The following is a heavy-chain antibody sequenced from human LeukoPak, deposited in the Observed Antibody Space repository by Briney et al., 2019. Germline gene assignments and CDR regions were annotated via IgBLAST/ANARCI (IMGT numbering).Heavy chain of an antibody. J-gene: IGHJ6*03. CDR1: GFTFSSYS. D-gene: IGHD5-24*01. Sequence: GGSLRLSXAASGFTFSSYSMNWVRQAPGKGVEWVSSISSSSSYIYYADSVKGRFTISRDNAKNSLYLQMNSLRAEDTAVYYCARELSATSYYYYYYMDVWGKGTTVTVSS. CDR2: ISSSSSYI. CDR3: ARELSATSYYYYYYMDV. V-gene: IGHV3-21*01.